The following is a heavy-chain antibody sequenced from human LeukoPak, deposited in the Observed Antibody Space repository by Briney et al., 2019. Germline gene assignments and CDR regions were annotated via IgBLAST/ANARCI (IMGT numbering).Heavy chain of an antibody. J-gene: IGHJ5*01. CDR1: GYTFTFYY. D-gene: IGHD2-8*01. CDR2: INPNSGGT. V-gene: IGHV1-2*02. Sequence: GASVKVSCKASGYTFTFYYIHWVRQAPGQGLEWMGWINPNSGGTNYAQKFQGRVTMTRDTSISTAYMELSRLRSDDTAVYYCARGVPYAPLPWFDSWRQGTLVTVSS. CDR3: ARGVPYAPLPWFDS.